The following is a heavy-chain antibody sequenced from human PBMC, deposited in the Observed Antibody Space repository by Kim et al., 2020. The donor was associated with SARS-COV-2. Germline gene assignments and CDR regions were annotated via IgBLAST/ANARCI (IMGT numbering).Heavy chain of an antibody. CDR3: ARDRWYQLLKGMDV. J-gene: IGHJ6*02. CDR1: GYTFTSYY. CDR2: INPSGGST. D-gene: IGHD2-2*01. V-gene: IGHV1-46*01. Sequence: ASVKVSCKASGYTFTSYYMHWVRQAPGQGLEWMGIINPSGGSTSYAQNFQGRVTMTRATSTSKVYMELSSLRSEDTAVYYCARDRWYQLLKGMDVWGQGTTGTVSS.